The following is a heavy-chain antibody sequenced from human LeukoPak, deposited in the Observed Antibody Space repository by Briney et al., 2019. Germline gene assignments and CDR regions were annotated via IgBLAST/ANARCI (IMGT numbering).Heavy chain of an antibody. CDR1: GFTVSSNY. CDR3: ARALSSSWYAFRSNWFDP. CDR2: IYSGGST. Sequence: AGGSLRLSCAASGFTVSSNYMSWVRQAPGKGLEWVSVIYSGGSTYFADSAKGRFTISRDYSKNTLYLQINSLRAEDTAVYYCARALSSSWYAFRSNWFDPWGQGTLVSVSS. D-gene: IGHD6-13*01. V-gene: IGHV3-53*01. J-gene: IGHJ5*02.